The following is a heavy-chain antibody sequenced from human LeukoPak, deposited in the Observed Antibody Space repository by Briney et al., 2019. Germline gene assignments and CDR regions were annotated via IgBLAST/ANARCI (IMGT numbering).Heavy chain of an antibody. V-gene: IGHV4-59*01. J-gene: IGHJ5*02. Sequence: SETLSLTCTVSGGSIRNYYWSWIRQPPGKGLEWIGYISYSGSTNYNPSLKSRVTILVDTSKSQFSLKLSSVTAADTALYYCGRCRTSSSSIDPWGQGTLVTVSS. D-gene: IGHD6-6*01. CDR3: GRCRTSSSSIDP. CDR2: ISYSGST. CDR1: GGSIRNYY.